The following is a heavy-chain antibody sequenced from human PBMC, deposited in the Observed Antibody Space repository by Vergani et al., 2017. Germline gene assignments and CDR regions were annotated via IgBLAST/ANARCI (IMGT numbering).Heavy chain of an antibody. D-gene: IGHD3-22*01. Sequence: QVQLVESGGGVVQPGRSLRLSWETSGPMFNNYGMHWVRQAPGKGLEWVAVISSDGSNKHYADSVKGRFTISRDNSQNTLYLQMDSLTAEDTAIYFCVNGYYYDQSGLASFDYWGQGTLVTVSS. V-gene: IGHV3-30*18. J-gene: IGHJ4*02. CDR3: VNGYYYDQSGLASFDY. CDR2: ISSDGSNK. CDR1: GPMFNNYG.